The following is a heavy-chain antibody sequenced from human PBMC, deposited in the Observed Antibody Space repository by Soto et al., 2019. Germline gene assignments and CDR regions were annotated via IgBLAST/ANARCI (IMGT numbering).Heavy chain of an antibody. V-gene: IGHV1-69*13. CDR2: IITIFGTA. CDR3: ARDSGLTTVTTIGYYYYGMDV. CDR1: GGTFSSYA. D-gene: IGHD4-17*01. J-gene: IGHJ6*02. Sequence: SVKVSCKASGGTFSSYAISWVRQAPGQGPEWMGGIITIFGTANYAQKFQGRVTITADESTSTAYMELSSLRSEDTAVYYCARDSGLTTVTTIGYYYYGMDVWGQGTTVTVSS.